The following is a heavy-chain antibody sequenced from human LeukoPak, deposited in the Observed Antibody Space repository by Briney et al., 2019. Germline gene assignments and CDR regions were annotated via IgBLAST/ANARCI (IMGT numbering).Heavy chain of an antibody. CDR2: IYYSGST. D-gene: IGHD3-3*01. V-gene: IGHV4-30-4*08. CDR3: ARVITIFGVVIDTYYFDY. Sequence: PSETLSLTCTVSGYSISSGYYWSWIRQPPGKGLEWIGYIYYSGSTYYNPSLKSRVTISVDTSKNQFSLKLSSVTAADTAVYYCARVITIFGVVIDTYYFDYWGQGTLVTVSS. CDR1: GYSISSGYY. J-gene: IGHJ4*02.